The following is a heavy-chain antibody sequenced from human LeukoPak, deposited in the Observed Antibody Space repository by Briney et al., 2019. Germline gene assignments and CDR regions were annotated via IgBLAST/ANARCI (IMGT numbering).Heavy chain of an antibody. CDR1: GYTFTSYD. Sequence: ASVKVSCKASGYTFTSYDINWVRQATGQGLEWMGWMSPNSGNTGYAQKFQGRVTMTRNTSISTAYMELSSLRSEDTAVYYCARVKPDSSGYYSTRRIYAFDIWGQGTMVTVSS. J-gene: IGHJ3*02. D-gene: IGHD3-22*01. CDR3: ARVKPDSSGYYSTRRIYAFDI. CDR2: MSPNSGNT. V-gene: IGHV1-8*01.